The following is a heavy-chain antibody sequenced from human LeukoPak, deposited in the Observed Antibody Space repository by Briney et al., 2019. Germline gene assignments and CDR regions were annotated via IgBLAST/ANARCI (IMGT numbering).Heavy chain of an antibody. D-gene: IGHD3-16*01. J-gene: IGHJ4*02. CDR2: INASDGRT. Sequence: GASVKVSCKASGYTFTGYYLHWVRQAPGQGLEWMGIINASDGRTSYAQKFQGRVTMTRDMSTSTVYMELSSLRSEDTAVYYCARGPQVYDIRDSTAAKIDYWGQGTLVTVSS. V-gene: IGHV1-46*01. CDR1: GYTFTGYY. CDR3: ARGPQVYDIRDSTAAKIDY.